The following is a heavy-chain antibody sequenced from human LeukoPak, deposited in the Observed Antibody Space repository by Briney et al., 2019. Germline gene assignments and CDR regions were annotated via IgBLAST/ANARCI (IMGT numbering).Heavy chain of an antibody. J-gene: IGHJ4*02. CDR2: MNPNSGNT. CDR1: GYTFTSYD. V-gene: IGHV1-8*03. D-gene: IGHD3-10*01. Sequence: GASVKVSCKASGYTFTSYDINWVRQATGQGLEWMGWMNPNSGNTGYAQKFQGRVTITRNTSISTAYMELSSLRSEDTAVYYCASKGMVRGAFGYWGQGTLVTVSS. CDR3: ASKGMVRGAFGY.